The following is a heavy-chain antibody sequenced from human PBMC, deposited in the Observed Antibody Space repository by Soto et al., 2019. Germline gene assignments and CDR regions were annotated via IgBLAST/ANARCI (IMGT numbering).Heavy chain of an antibody. D-gene: IGHD3-9*01. CDR1: GASISTNHHN. CDR2: IRYRGDT. Sequence: QVQLQGSGPGLVRPSETLSLTCTVSGASISTNHHNWAWVRQPPGKRLGWMGNIRYRGDTYFIPSLGSRLTMPVDTSKNQFSLKLTSVTAADTAVYYCARRTTGYPNWFDPWGQGTLVTVSS. V-gene: IGHV4-39*01. CDR3: ARRTTGYPNWFDP. J-gene: IGHJ5*02.